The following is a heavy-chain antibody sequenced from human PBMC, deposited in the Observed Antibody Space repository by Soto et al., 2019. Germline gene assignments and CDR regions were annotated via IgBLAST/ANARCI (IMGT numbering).Heavy chain of an antibody. CDR2: INPSGGST. Sequence: QVQLVQSGAEVKKPGASVKVSCKASGYTFTSYYMHWVRQAPGQGLEWMGIINPSGGSTSYAQKFHGRVTMTRDTSTSTVYMELSSLRSEDTAVYYCARLGSYYYDSSGYYYAYWGQGTLVTVSS. V-gene: IGHV1-46*01. J-gene: IGHJ4*02. CDR3: ARLGSYYYDSSGYYYAY. CDR1: GYTFTSYY. D-gene: IGHD3-22*01.